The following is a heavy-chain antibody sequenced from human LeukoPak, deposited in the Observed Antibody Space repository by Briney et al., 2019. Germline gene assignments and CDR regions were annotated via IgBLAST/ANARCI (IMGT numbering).Heavy chain of an antibody. D-gene: IGHD3-22*01. V-gene: IGHV1-18*01. CDR2: VSPYNGDT. Sequence: ASVKVSCKASGYSFTSYGISWVRQAPGQGLEWMGWVSPYNGDTHYAQNVRGRVTMTTDTSTSTAYMELRSLRSDDTAVYYCARVVTSSGFNYFDPWGQGTLVTVPS. CDR3: ARVVTSSGFNYFDP. J-gene: IGHJ5*02. CDR1: GYSFTSYG.